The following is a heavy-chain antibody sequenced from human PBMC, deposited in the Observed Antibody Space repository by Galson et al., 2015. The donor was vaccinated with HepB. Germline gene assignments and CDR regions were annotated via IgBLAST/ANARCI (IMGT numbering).Heavy chain of an antibody. CDR3: ARETGYYFGMDV. CDR2: TIPLLGIV. J-gene: IGHJ6*02. V-gene: IGHV1-69*04. Sequence: SVKVSCKASGGSFSSYSITWVRQAPGQGLEWMGRTIPLLGIVSYAQKFQGRVTITADKSTNTAYMELSSLRSEDTALYYCARETGYYFGMDVWGQGTTVTVSS. CDR1: GGSFSSYS.